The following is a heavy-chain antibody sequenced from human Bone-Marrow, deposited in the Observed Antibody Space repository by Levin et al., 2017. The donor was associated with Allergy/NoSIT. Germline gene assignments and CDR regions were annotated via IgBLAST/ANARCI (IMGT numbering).Heavy chain of an antibody. V-gene: IGHV4-34*01. J-gene: IGHJ4*02. Sequence: PSETLSLTCAVYGGSFSGYYWSWIRQPPGKGLEWIGEINHSGSTNYNPSLKSRVTISVDTSKNQFSLKLSSVTAADTAVYYCARGGVTPSDYFDYWGQGTLVTVSS. D-gene: IGHD2-21*02. CDR3: ARGGVTPSDYFDY. CDR1: GGSFSGYY. CDR2: INHSGST.